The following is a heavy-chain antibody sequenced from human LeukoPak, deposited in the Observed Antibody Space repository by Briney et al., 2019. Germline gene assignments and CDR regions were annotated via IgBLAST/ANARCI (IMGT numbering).Heavy chain of an antibody. J-gene: IGHJ2*01. D-gene: IGHD3-22*01. Sequence: PGGPLTLPCAASGHPLSTYHMNGAPVSPRKGLECVSSISSRRNYIYCAHSERARHHISRDNQKHSLYMQMYTLRAEHTPVYHCARDPITMIVVIITDWFFDLWGRGTLVTVSS. V-gene: IGHV3-21*01. CDR1: GHPLSTYH. CDR2: ISSRRNYI. CDR3: ARDPITMIVVIITDWFFDL.